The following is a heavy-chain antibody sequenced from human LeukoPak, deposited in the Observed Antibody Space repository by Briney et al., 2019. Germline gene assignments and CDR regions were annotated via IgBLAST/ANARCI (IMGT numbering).Heavy chain of an antibody. CDR1: GGSISSSSYY. CDR2: MYRGST. D-gene: IGHD2-15*01. Sequence: PSETLSLTCTVSGGSISSSSYYWNWIRQPAGRGLEWIGRMYRGSTKYSPSLERRVTMSVDASKNQFHLKMPSVTAADTAVYYCARSDCSRGGCPIFEYWGQGLLVTVSP. CDR3: ARSDCSRGGCPIFEY. V-gene: IGHV4-61*02. J-gene: IGHJ4*02.